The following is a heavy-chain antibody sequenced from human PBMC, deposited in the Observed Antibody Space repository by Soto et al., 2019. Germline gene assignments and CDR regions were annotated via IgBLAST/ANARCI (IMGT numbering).Heavy chain of an antibody. J-gene: IGHJ4*02. V-gene: IGHV3-74*01. CDR2: TDEYGSTI. CDR1: GFTFSSYW. CDR3: TRDIGGRGAF. Sequence: EVQLVESGGGLVQPGGSLRLSCAASGFTFSSYWMHWVRQVPGKGLVWVARTDEYGSTINYADSVKGRFTISRDNAKNTLYLKMNSLRGEDTALYYCTRDIGGRGAFWGQGSLVTVSS. D-gene: IGHD3-16*01.